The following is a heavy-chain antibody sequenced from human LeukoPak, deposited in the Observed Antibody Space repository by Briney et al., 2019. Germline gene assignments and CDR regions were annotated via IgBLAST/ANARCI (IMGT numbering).Heavy chain of an antibody. V-gene: IGHV4-61*02. CDR3: AREGYDFWSGYPGSAFDI. CDR2: IYTSGST. D-gene: IGHD3-3*01. Sequence: SQTLSLTCTVSGGSISSGSYYWSWIRQPAGKGLERIGRIYTSGSTNYNPSLKSRVTISVDTSKNQFSLKLSSVTAADTAVYYCAREGYDFWSGYPGSAFDIWIQGTMVTVSS. J-gene: IGHJ3*02. CDR1: GGSISSGSYY.